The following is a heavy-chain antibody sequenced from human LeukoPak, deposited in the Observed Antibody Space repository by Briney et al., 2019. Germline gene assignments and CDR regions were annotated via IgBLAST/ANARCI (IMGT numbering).Heavy chain of an antibody. CDR2: INHSGST. D-gene: IGHD3-16*02. Sequence: PSETLSLTCAVYGGSFSGYYWSWIREPPGKGLEWIGEINHSGSTNYNPSLKSRVTISVDTSKNQFSLKLSSVTAADTAVYYCARDFELSHWGQGTLVTVSS. V-gene: IGHV4-34*01. CDR3: ARDFELSH. J-gene: IGHJ4*02. CDR1: GGSFSGYY.